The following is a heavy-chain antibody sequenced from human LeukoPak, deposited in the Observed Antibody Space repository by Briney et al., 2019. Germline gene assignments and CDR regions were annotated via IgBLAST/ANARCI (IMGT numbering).Heavy chain of an antibody. D-gene: IGHD2-2*01. CDR2: ISAYNGNT. Sequence: ASVKVSCKASGYTFISYGISWVRQAPGQGLEWMGWISAYNGNTNYAQKLQGRVTMTTDTSTSTAYMGLGSLRSDDTAVYYCARVYVYCSSTSCYYYYYMDVWGKGTTVTVSS. CDR1: GYTFISYG. J-gene: IGHJ6*03. CDR3: ARVYVYCSSTSCYYYYYMDV. V-gene: IGHV1-18*01.